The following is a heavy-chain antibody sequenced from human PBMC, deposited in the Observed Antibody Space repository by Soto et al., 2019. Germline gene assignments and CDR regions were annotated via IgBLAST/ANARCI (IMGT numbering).Heavy chain of an antibody. Sequence: GGFLRHSCAVSGFTFGSYWRSWVRQDQGKGLEWVANIKQDGSEKYYVDSVKGRFTISRDNAKNSLYLQMNSLRAEDTAVYYCARLSSSDYDFWSGYRHNFDYWGQGTLVTVSS. J-gene: IGHJ4*02. CDR2: IKQDGSEK. CDR1: GFTFGSYW. CDR3: ARLSSSDYDFWSGYRHNFDY. V-gene: IGHV3-7*01. D-gene: IGHD3-3*01.